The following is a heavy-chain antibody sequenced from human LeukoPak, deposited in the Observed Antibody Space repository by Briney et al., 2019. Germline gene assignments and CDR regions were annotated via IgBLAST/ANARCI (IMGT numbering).Heavy chain of an antibody. CDR3: ARFSLYDNSGYYSWLFDF. CDR2: IQQDGSAK. V-gene: IGHV3-7*01. D-gene: IGHD3-22*01. J-gene: IGHJ4*02. CDR1: GFTFSTSW. Sequence: GGSLRLSCAASGFTFSTSWMSWVRQAPGKGLEWVANIQQDGSAKYYVDSVRGRFTISRDNAKNSLYLQMNSLRAEDTAVYYCARFSLYDNSGYYSWLFDFWGQGTLVTVSS.